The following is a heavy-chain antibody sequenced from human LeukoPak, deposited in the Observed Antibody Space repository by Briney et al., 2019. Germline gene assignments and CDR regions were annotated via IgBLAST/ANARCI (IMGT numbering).Heavy chain of an antibody. Sequence: GGSLRLSCAASGFTFSSYAMSCVRHAPGKGLEWVSAISGSGGSTYYAGSVKGRFTISRDNSRDTLYLQMNSLRAEDTAVYYCAKDFISGWYRDLGYWGQGTLVTFSS. V-gene: IGHV3-23*01. J-gene: IGHJ4*02. D-gene: IGHD6-19*01. CDR3: AKDFISGWYRDLGY. CDR2: ISGSGGST. CDR1: GFTFSSYA.